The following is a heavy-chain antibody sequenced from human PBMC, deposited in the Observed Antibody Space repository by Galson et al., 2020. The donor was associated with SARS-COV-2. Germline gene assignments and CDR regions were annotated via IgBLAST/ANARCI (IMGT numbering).Heavy chain of an antibody. D-gene: IGHD3-22*01. Sequence: SETLSLTCTVSGGSISSGSYYWSWTRQPAGKGLEWIGRIYTSGSTNYNPSLKSRVTISVDTSKNQFSLKLSSVTAADTAVYYCARVGLIGAFDYWGQGTLVTVSS. J-gene: IGHJ4*02. CDR2: IYTSGST. V-gene: IGHV4-61*02. CDR3: ARVGLIGAFDY. CDR1: GGSISSGSYY.